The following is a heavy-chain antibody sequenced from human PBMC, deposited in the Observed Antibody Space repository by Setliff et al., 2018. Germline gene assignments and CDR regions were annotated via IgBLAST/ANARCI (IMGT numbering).Heavy chain of an antibody. CDR3: AKPTDV. CDR2: ISGSGGST. CDR1: GFTFSSYS. Sequence: GGSLRLSCAASGFTFSSYSMNWVRQPPGKGLAWVSSISGSGGSTYYADSVKGRFTISRDNSKNTLYLQMNSLRAEDTAVYYCAKPTDVWGQGTTVTVAS. V-gene: IGHV3-23*01. J-gene: IGHJ6*02.